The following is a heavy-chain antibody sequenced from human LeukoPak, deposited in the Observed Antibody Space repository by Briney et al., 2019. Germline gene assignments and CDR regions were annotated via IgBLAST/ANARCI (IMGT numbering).Heavy chain of an antibody. CDR1: GGSISSYY. D-gene: IGHD5-12*01. CDR2: IFSSGST. V-gene: IGHV4-59*08. CDR3: ARRYSGYGNAFDI. Sequence: SETLSLTCTVSGGSISSYYWSWVRQPPGKGLEWIGYIFSSGSTDYSPYLKSRLTISVDPSKNHFTLKLYSVPAADTAVYYCARRYSGYGNAFDIWGQGTMVTVSS. J-gene: IGHJ3*02.